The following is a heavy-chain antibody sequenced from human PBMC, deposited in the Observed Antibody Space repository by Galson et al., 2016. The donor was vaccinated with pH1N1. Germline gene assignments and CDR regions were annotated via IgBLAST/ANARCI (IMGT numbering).Heavy chain of an antibody. Sequence: SLRLSCAASGFTFTSYAMHWVRQAPGKGLEWVAVILYDGTNEYYADSVKGRLTISRDKTQSTVYLQMNSLRTKDTAVYYCARDSEYSGHEGFHWAQGTLVIVSS. J-gene: IGHJ4*02. CDR3: ARDSEYSGHEGFH. V-gene: IGHV3-30*04. CDR2: ILYDGTNE. D-gene: IGHD5-12*01. CDR1: GFTFTSYA.